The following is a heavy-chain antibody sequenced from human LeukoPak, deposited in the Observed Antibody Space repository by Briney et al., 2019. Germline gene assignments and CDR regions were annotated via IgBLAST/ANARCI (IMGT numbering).Heavy chain of an antibody. V-gene: IGHV3-30*04. Sequence: GGSLRLSCAASGFTFTGYAMLWVRQAPVKGLEWAAVISSDGSNKYYADSVRGRFTISRDNSKNTLYLQMNSLRAEDTAVYYCARGGQWEDFDYWGQGTLVTVSS. D-gene: IGHD1-26*01. CDR1: GFTFTGYA. CDR2: ISSDGSNK. J-gene: IGHJ4*02. CDR3: ARGGQWEDFDY.